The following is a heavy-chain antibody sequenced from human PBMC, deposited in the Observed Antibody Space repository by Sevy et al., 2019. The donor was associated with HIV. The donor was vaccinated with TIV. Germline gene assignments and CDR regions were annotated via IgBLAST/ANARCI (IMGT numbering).Heavy chain of an antibody. CDR2: IPYDGSNK. CDR3: AKQWLVEYYYYYYGMDV. Sequence: GGSLRLSCAASGFTFSSYGMHWVRQAPGKGLEWVAVIPYDGSNKYYADSVKGRFTISRDNSKNTLYLQMNSLRAEDTAVYYCAKQWLVEYYYYYYGMDVWGQGTTVTVSS. J-gene: IGHJ6*02. D-gene: IGHD6-19*01. V-gene: IGHV3-30*18. CDR1: GFTFSSYG.